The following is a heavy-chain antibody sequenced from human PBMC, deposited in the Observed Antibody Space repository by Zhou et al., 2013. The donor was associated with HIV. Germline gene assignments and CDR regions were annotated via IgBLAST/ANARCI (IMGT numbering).Heavy chain of an antibody. Sequence: QVQLVQSGAEVKKPGSSVKVSCKASRATLNNYAITWVRQAPGQGLEWLGRINPILGVANYAQRFQGRVTISADRSTGTAYMELSSLRSEDTAVYYCARGLFGGVIAHPFDYWGQGTLVTVSS. CDR2: INPILGVA. CDR3: ARGLFGGVIAHPFDY. V-gene: IGHV1-69*04. D-gene: IGHD3-16*02. J-gene: IGHJ4*02. CDR1: RATLNNYA.